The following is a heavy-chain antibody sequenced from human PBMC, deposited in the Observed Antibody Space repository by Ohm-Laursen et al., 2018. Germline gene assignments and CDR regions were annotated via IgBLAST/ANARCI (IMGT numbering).Heavy chain of an antibody. CDR1: GYTFTSYG. D-gene: IGHD6-13*01. CDR2: INPNSGGT. V-gene: IGHV1-2*02. J-gene: IGHJ4*02. CDR3: ARGALSTAAARSLGIIDY. Sequence: ASVKVSCKASGYTFTSYGISWVRQAPGQGLEWMGWINPNSGGTNYAQKFQGKVAMTRDTSITTAYMELSRLRSDDTAVYYCARGALSTAAARSLGIIDYWGKGTLVTVSS.